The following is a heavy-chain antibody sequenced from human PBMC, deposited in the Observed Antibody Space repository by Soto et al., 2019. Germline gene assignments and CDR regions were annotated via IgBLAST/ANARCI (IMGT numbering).Heavy chain of an antibody. Sequence: KPSETLSLTCTVSGGSISSGGYYWSWIRQHPGKGLEWIGYIYYSGSTYYNPSLKSRVTISVDTSKTQFSLKLSSVTAADTAVYYCARDTGGYSYGPPAYFDYWGQGTLVTVSS. CDR1: GGSISSGGYY. V-gene: IGHV4-31*03. J-gene: IGHJ4*02. D-gene: IGHD5-18*01. CDR2: IYYSGST. CDR3: ARDTGGYSYGPPAYFDY.